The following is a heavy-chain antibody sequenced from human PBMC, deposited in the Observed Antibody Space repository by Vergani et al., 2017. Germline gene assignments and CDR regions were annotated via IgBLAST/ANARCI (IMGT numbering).Heavy chain of an antibody. CDR3: ARDEYSSSEPSYYYYYMDV. D-gene: IGHD6-6*01. CDR1: GGTFSSYA. J-gene: IGHJ6*03. CDR2: IIPIFGTA. Sequence: QVQLVQSGAEVKKPGSSVKVSCKASGGTFSSYAISWVRQAPGQGLEWMGGIIPIFGTANYAQKFQGRVTITADESTSTAYMEPSSLRSEDTAVYYCARDEYSSSEPSYYYYYMDVWGKGTTVTVSS. V-gene: IGHV1-69*01.